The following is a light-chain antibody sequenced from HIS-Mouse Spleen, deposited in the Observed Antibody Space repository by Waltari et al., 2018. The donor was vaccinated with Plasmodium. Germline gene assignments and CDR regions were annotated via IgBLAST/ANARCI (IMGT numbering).Light chain of an antibody. CDR1: ALPKQY. CDR2: KHG. J-gene: IGLJ3*02. CDR3: QAADSSGSPNWV. V-gene: IGLV3-25*03. Sequence: SSALTRPPSLSVSPVQQASSTCSGDALPKQYASWSKQTPGQAPVLVIYKHGERHAGIPEQCSGSSSGTTVTLTISGVQAEDEADYYCQAADSSGSPNWVFGGGTKLTVL.